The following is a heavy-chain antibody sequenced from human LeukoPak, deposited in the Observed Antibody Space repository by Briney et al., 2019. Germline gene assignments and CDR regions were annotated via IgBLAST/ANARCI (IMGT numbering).Heavy chain of an antibody. CDR3: ARVHLGIYYDGSPSPFDY. Sequence: ASVKVSCKASGYTFTSYYMHWVRQAPGQGLEWMGIINPSGGSTSYAQKFQDRVIMTTDTSTRTAYMELRSLRPDDTAVYYCARVHLGIYYDGSPSPFDYWGQGTLVTVSS. D-gene: IGHD3-22*01. V-gene: IGHV1-46*01. CDR2: INPSGGST. J-gene: IGHJ4*02. CDR1: GYTFTSYY.